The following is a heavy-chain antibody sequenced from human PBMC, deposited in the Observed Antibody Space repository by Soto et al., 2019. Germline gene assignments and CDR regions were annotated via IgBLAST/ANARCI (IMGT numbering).Heavy chain of an antibody. CDR3: ARDWGAAAGTLLEFDP. V-gene: IGHV3-33*01. J-gene: IGHJ5*02. Sequence: QVQLVESGGGVVQPGRSLRLSCAASGFTFSSYGMHWVRQAPGKGLEWVAVIWYDGSNKYYADAVKGRFTISRDDSKHALYLQMNRPRVEDTAVYYCARDWGAAAGTLLEFDPRGQGTLVTVSS. CDR1: GFTFSSYG. D-gene: IGHD6-13*01. CDR2: IWYDGSNK.